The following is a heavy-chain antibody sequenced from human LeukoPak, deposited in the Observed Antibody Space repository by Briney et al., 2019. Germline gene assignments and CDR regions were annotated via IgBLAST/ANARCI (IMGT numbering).Heavy chain of an antibody. J-gene: IGHJ6*03. CDR2: ISAYNGNT. CDR1: GYTFTSYG. CDR3: ARGVSLYYYYYYMDV. V-gene: IGHV1-18*01. Sequence: ASVKVSCKASGYTFTSYGISWVRQAPGQGLEWMGWISAYNGNTNYAQKLQGRVTMTTDTSTSTAYMELRSLRSDDTAVYYCARGVSLYYYYYYMDVWGKGTTVTVSS. D-gene: IGHD3-10*01.